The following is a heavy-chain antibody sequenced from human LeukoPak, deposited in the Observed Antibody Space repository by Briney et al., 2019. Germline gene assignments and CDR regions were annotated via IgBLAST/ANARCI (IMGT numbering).Heavy chain of an antibody. D-gene: IGHD3-22*01. CDR3: ARFSDSSGYYYKEPSAEYFQH. V-gene: IGHV5-51*01. Sequence: GESLKISCKGSGYSFTSYWIGWVRQMPGKGLEWMGIIYPGDSDTRYSPSFQGQVTISADKSISTAYLQWSSLKASDTAMYYCARFSDSSGYYYKEPSAEYFQHWGQGTLVTVSS. J-gene: IGHJ1*01. CDR2: IYPGDSDT. CDR1: GYSFTSYW.